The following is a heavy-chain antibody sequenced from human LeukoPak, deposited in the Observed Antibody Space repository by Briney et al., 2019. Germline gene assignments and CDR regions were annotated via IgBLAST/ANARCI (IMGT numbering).Heavy chain of an antibody. CDR2: INPSGGST. V-gene: IGHV1-46*01. J-gene: IGHJ4*02. Sequence: ASVKVSCKASGYTFTSYYMHWVRQAPGQGLEWMGIINPSGGSTSYAQKFQGRVTMTRDTSTSTVYMELSSLRSEDTAVYYCARQGVYYDSSGYLHFDYWGQGTLVTVSS. CDR1: GYTFTSYY. D-gene: IGHD3-22*01. CDR3: ARQGVYYDSSGYLHFDY.